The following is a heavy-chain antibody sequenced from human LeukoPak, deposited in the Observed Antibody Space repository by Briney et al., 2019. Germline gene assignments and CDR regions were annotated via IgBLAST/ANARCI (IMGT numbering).Heavy chain of an antibody. V-gene: IGHV3-53*01. J-gene: IGHJ4*02. CDR3: ARDAYYDSSGYRDY. CDR1: GFTVSSNY. CDR2: IYSGGST. D-gene: IGHD3-22*01. Sequence: GGSLRLSCAASGFTVSSNYMSWVRQAPGEGLEWVSVIYSGGSTYYADSVKGRFTISRDNSKNTLYLQMNSLRAEDTAVYYCARDAYYDSSGYRDYWGQGTLVTVSS.